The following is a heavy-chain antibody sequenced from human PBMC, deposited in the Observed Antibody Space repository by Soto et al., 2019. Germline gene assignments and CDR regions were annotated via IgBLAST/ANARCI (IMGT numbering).Heavy chain of an antibody. D-gene: IGHD1-1*01. V-gene: IGHV4-38-2*01. CDR1: GSTISSAYY. CDR3: VRNRTGALFDY. CDR2: IYHSGST. Sequence: LSLTCAVFGSTISSAYYWGWIRQSPGKGLEWIGSIYHSGSIYHSGSTHYNPSLKSRVTISVDTSKNQFSLRLASVTAADTAAYYCVRNRTGALFDYWGQGALVTVSS. J-gene: IGHJ4*02.